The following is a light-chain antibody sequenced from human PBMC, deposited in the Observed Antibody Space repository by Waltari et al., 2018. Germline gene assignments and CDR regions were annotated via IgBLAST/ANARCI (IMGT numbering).Light chain of an antibody. J-gene: IGKJ4*01. V-gene: IGKV3-11*01. CDR3: QERSNWPGGS. CDR2: DAS. CDR1: QSVYTY. Sequence: EIMLTQSPATLSLSPGESATLSCRASQSVYTYLAWYQQTPGQAPRLLIYDASNRATGIPARFVGSGSGTDFTLTISSLEPEDFAVYYCQERSNWPGGSFGGGTKVEIK.